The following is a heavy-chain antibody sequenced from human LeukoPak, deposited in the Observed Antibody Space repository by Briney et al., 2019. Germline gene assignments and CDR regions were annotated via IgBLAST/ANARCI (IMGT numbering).Heavy chain of an antibody. D-gene: IGHD1-26*01. V-gene: IGHV5-51*01. Sequence: GESLKISCKGSGYSFANYWIGWVRQMPGKGLEWMGIIYPGDSDTRYSPSFQGQVTISADKSINTAYLQWSSLKAPDSAMYYCARQVGVTAPGYWGQGTLVTVSS. J-gene: IGHJ4*02. CDR3: ARQVGVTAPGY. CDR2: IYPGDSDT. CDR1: GYSFANYW.